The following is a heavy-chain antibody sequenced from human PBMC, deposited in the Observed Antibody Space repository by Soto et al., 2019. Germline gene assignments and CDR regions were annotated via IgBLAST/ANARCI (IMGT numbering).Heavy chain of an antibody. V-gene: IGHV3-30-3*01. Sequence: QVQLVESGGGVVQPGRSLRLSCAASGFTISSYAMHWVRQAPGKGLEWVAVISYDGSNKYYADSVKGRFTISRDNSKNTLYLQMNSLRAEDTAVYYCARDGDSPAGMDVWGQGTTVTVSS. D-gene: IGHD1-1*01. CDR2: ISYDGSNK. CDR3: ARDGDSPAGMDV. J-gene: IGHJ6*02. CDR1: GFTISSYA.